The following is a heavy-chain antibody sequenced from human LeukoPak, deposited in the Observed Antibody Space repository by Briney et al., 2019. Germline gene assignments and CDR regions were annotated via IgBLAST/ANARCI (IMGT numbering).Heavy chain of an antibody. CDR1: GFIFSSYS. J-gene: IGHJ4*02. Sequence: PGGSLRLSCADSGFIFSSYSMNWVRQAPGKGLEWVSYISSSSSTIYYGDSVKGRFTISRDNSNNTLYLQMNSLRAEDTAVYFCDRGIVVVSHNFDYWGQGTLVTVSS. V-gene: IGHV3-48*01. CDR2: ISSSSSTI. D-gene: IGHD3-22*01. CDR3: DRGIVVVSHNFDY.